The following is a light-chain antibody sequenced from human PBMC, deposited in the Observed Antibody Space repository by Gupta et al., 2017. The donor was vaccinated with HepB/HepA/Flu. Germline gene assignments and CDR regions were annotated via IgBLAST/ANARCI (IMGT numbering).Light chain of an antibody. CDR3: QQRSNWPPIT. J-gene: IGKJ5*01. V-gene: IGKV3-11*01. Sequence: EIVLTQSPATLSLSPGERATLSCRASQSVSSYLAWYQQKPGQAPRLLIYDASNRATGIPARFSGSAYGTDLPLTISIREPEDFAVYYCQQRSNWPPITFGQGTRLEIK. CDR1: QSVSSY. CDR2: DAS.